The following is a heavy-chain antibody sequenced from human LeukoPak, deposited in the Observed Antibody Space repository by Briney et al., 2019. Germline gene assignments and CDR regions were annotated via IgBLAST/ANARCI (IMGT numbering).Heavy chain of an antibody. J-gene: IGHJ4*02. CDR3: GRKSAARKTSEFDY. D-gene: IGHD6-6*01. V-gene: IGHV1-2*02. CDR2: IHPNSGGT. CDR1: GYTFTGYY. Sequence: ASVKVSCKASGYTFTGYYMHWVRQAPGQGLEWMGWIHPNSGGTNYAQKFQGRVTMTRDTSISTAYMELSRLTFDDTAVYYCGRKSAARKTSEFDYWGQGTLVTVSS.